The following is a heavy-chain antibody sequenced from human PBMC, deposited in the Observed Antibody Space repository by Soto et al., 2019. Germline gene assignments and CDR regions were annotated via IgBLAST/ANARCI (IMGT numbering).Heavy chain of an antibody. V-gene: IGHV1-18*01. CDR1: GYTFTSYG. J-gene: IGHJ6*02. CDR2: ISAYNGNT. D-gene: IGHD3-10*01. Sequence: ASVKVSCKASGYTFTSYGISWVRQAPGQGLEWMGWISAYNGNTNYAQKLQGRVTMTTDTSTSTAYMELRSLRSDDTAVYYCATDLAMVLLWFGELFRTFYGMDVWGQGTTVTVSS. CDR3: ATDLAMVLLWFGELFRTFYGMDV.